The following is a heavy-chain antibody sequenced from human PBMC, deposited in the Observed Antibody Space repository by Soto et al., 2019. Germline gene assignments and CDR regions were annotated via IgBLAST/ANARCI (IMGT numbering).Heavy chain of an antibody. CDR3: ASSFRWYYSN. CDR2: ISDSGRHI. Sequence: GGSLRLSCVASGLTFSGSSMNWVRQAPGKGLERGSSISDSGRHIYYADSVRGRFTISRDNAKNSLFLQMNSLRAAVTALYYCASSFRWYYSNWGQGTLVTVSS. D-gene: IGHD3-16*01. CDR1: GLTFSGSS. J-gene: IGHJ4*02. V-gene: IGHV3-21*04.